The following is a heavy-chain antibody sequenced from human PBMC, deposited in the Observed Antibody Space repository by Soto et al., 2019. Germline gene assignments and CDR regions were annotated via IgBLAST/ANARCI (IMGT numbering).Heavy chain of an antibody. CDR3: ARERRDSSGIYY. CDR1: GGSISSGGYY. J-gene: IGHJ4*02. CDR2: IYYSGST. D-gene: IGHD6-25*01. V-gene: IGHV4-31*03. Sequence: SETLSLTCTVSGGSISSGGYYWSWIRQHPGKGLEWIGYIYYSGSTYYNPSLKSRVTISVDTYKNQFSLKLSALTAADTAVYYCARERRDSSGIYYGGQGTLVT.